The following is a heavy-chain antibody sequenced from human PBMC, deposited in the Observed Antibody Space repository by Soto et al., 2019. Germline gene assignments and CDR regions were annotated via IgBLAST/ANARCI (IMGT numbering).Heavy chain of an antibody. Sequence: QVQLVQSGAEVKKPGASVKVSCKASGYSFTSHAMHWVRQAPGQRLEWMGWINAGNGNTKYSQKFQGRVTITRDTSASTAYMELSSLRSEDTAVYYCLGYCSGGSCYSSGYWGQGTLVTVSS. V-gene: IGHV1-3*01. CDR3: LGYCSGGSCYSSGY. J-gene: IGHJ4*02. CDR1: GYSFTSHA. CDR2: INAGNGNT. D-gene: IGHD2-15*01.